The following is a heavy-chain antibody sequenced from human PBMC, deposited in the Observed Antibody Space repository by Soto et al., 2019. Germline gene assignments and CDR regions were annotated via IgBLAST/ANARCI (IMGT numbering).Heavy chain of an antibody. V-gene: IGHV5-10-1*01. CDR1: GYSFTSYW. D-gene: IGHD2-21*01. J-gene: IGHJ3*02. Sequence: GESLKISCKGSGYSFTSYWISWVRQIPGKGLEWMGRIDPSDSYTNYSPSFQGHVTISADKSISTAYLQWSSLKASDTAMYYCASPLWWPAFEAFDIWGQGTMVTVS. CDR3: ASPLWWPAFEAFDI. CDR2: IDPSDSYT.